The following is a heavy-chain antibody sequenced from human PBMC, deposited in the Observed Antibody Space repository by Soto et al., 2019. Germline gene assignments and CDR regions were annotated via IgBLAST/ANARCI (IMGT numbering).Heavy chain of an antibody. CDR3: ARDMEMTTVTWSDFDY. V-gene: IGHV3-21*01. Sequence: GGSLRLSCAASGFTFSSYSMNWVRQAPGKGLEWVSSISSSSSYIYYADSVKGRFTISRDNAKNSLYLQMNSLRAEDTAVYYCARDMEMTTVTWSDFDYWGQGTLVTVSS. CDR1: GFTFSSYS. D-gene: IGHD4-17*01. CDR2: ISSSSSYI. J-gene: IGHJ4*02.